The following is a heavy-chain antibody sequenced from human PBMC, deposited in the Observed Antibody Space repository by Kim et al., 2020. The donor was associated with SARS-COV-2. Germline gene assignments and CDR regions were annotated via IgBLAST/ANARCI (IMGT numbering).Heavy chain of an antibody. CDR3: TRFSPGAQWPQLPPFDY. D-gene: IGHD6-19*01. J-gene: IGHJ4*02. CDR2: IRSKAYGGTT. V-gene: IGHV3-49*03. CDR1: GFTFGDYA. Sequence: GGSLRLSCTASGFTFGDYAMSWFRQAPGKGLEWVGFIRSKAYGGTTEYAASVKGRFTISRDDSKSIAYLQMNSLKTEDTAVYYCTRFSPGAQWPQLPPFDYWGQGTLVTVSS.